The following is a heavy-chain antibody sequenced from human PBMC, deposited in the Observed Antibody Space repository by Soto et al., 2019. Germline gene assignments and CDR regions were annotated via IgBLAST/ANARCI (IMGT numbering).Heavy chain of an antibody. Sequence: EVQLLESGGGLVQPGGSLRLSCAASGFTFSSYAMSWVRQAPGKGLEWVSAISGSGGSTYYADSVKGRFTISRDNSKNTLYLQMNSLRAEDTAVYYCAKDQYEYSSTLGVFAYYYYGMDVWGQGTTVTVSS. J-gene: IGHJ6*02. V-gene: IGHV3-23*01. CDR3: AKDQYEYSSTLGVFAYYYYGMDV. CDR1: GFTFSSYA. CDR2: ISGSGGST. D-gene: IGHD6-6*01.